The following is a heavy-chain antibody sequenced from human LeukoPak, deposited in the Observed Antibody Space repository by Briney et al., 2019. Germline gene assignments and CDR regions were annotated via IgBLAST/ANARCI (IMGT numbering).Heavy chain of an antibody. CDR2: IYYSGST. CDR1: GGSISSYY. CDR3: ARRMELWAAAGPAGYWFDP. V-gene: IGHV4-59*08. D-gene: IGHD6-13*01. Sequence: SETLSLTCTVSGGSISSYYWSWIRQPRGKGLEWIGYIYYSGSTNYNPSLKSRVTISVDTSKNQFSLKLSSVTAADTAVYYCARRMELWAAAGPAGYWFDPWGQGTLVTVSS. J-gene: IGHJ5*02.